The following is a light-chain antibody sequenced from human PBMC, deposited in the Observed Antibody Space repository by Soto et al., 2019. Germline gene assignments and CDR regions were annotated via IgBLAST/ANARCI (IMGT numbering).Light chain of an antibody. CDR3: CSYAADYSLV. V-gene: IGLV2-11*01. CDR2: DAS. CDR1: SSNVGDYNY. Sequence: QSALTKPRSVSASPGQSVTISCTGTSSNVGDYNYVSWYQQNPGKAPKLMIYDASKRPSGVPDRFSGSKSGNAASLTISGLQADDEADYYCCSYAADYSLVFGGGTKLTVL. J-gene: IGLJ3*02.